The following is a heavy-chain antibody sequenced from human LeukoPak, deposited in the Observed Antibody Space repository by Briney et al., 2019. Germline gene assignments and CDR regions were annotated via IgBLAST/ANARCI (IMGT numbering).Heavy chain of an antibody. J-gene: IGHJ6*03. CDR2: IRSKSNSYAT. D-gene: IGHD3-9*01. V-gene: IGHV3-73*01. CDR3: TTTYYDIFDYYIDV. Sequence: PGGSLRLSCAASGFTFSGSSMHWVRQPSGKGLEWVGRIRSKSNSYATAYAASVEGRFTISRDDSKNTAYLQMNSLKTEDTAVYYCTTTYYDIFDYYIDVWGKGTTVTISS. CDR1: GFTFSGSS.